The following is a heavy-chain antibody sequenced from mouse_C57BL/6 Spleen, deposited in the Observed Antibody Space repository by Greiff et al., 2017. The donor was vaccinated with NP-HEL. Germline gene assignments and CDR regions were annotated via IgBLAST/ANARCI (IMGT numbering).Heavy chain of an antibody. J-gene: IGHJ4*01. CDR3: ASEAYYSNYGAMDY. CDR2: IYPGDGDT. D-gene: IGHD2-5*01. CDR1: GYAFSSSW. V-gene: IGHV1-82*01. Sequence: VQLQQSGPELVKPGASVKISCKASGYAFSSSWMNWVKQRPGKGLEWIGRIYPGDGDTNYNGKFKGKATLTADKSSSTAYMQLSSLTSEDSAVYFCASEAYYSNYGAMDYWGQGTSVTVSS.